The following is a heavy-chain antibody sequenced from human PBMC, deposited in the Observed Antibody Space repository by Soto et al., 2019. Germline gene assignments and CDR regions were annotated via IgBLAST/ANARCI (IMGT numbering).Heavy chain of an antibody. J-gene: IGHJ5*02. Sequence: SETLSLTCAVSGFSISSGYFWGWIRQPPGKGPEWLGSIYHSGTTYYNPSVKGRVTISVDTSKNQFSLKMSSVTAADTAVYYCARDSSGYYWFDPWGQGTLVTV. CDR3: ARDSSGYYWFDP. V-gene: IGHV4-38-2*02. D-gene: IGHD3-22*01. CDR2: IYHSGTT. CDR1: GFSISSGYF.